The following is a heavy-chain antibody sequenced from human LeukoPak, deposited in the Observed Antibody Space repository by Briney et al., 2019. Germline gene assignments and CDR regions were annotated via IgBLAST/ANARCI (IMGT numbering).Heavy chain of an antibody. J-gene: IGHJ5*02. CDR3: ASLGCSSTSCYRGIYNWFDP. Sequence: ASVTVSCKASGGTFSSYAISWVRQAPGQGLEWMGGIIPNFGTANYAQKFQGRVTITADESTSTAYMELSSLRSEDTAVYYCASLGCSSTSCYRGIYNWFDPWGQGTLVTVSS. CDR1: GGTFSSYA. V-gene: IGHV1-69*13. D-gene: IGHD2-2*01. CDR2: IIPNFGTA.